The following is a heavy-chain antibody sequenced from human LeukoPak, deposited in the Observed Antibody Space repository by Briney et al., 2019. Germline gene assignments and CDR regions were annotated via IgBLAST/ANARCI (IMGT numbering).Heavy chain of an antibody. V-gene: IGHV3-21*01. CDR2: ISSSSSYI. J-gene: IGHJ4*02. Sequence: GGSLRLSCAASRFTFSSYSMNWVRQAPGKGLEWVSSISSSSSYIYYADSVKGRFSISRDNAKKSLYLQMNSLRAEDTAVYYCARDNAVLYYFDYWGQGTLVTVSS. CDR1: RFTFSSYS. D-gene: IGHD3-16*01. CDR3: ARDNAVLYYFDY.